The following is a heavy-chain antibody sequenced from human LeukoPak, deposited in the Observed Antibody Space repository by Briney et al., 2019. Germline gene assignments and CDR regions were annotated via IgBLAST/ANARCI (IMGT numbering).Heavy chain of an antibody. CDR2: ISGSGGRT. D-gene: IGHD3-16*01. CDR1: GFTFSSYG. V-gene: IGHV3-23*01. CDR3: AKDGSIVYSYTYLDY. Sequence: PGGSLRLSCAASGFTFSSYGMSWVRQAPGRGLEWVSSISGSGGRTHHADPVKGRLTISRDNSKNTLYLQMNSLRAEDTAVYYCAKDGSIVYSYTYLDYWGQGTLVTVSS. J-gene: IGHJ4*02.